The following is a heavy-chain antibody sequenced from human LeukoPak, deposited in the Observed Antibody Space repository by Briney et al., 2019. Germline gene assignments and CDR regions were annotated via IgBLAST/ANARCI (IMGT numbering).Heavy chain of an antibody. J-gene: IGHJ4*02. Sequence: SETLSLTCTVSGGCISSYYWSWIRQPPGKGLEWIAYNFYSGSTNYNPSLKSRVTISVDTSKNQFSLKLSSATAADTAVYYCARGGSSGYDPFDYWGQGTLVTVSS. V-gene: IGHV4-59*01. D-gene: IGHD5-12*01. CDR2: NFYSGST. CDR1: GGCISSYY. CDR3: ARGGSSGYDPFDY.